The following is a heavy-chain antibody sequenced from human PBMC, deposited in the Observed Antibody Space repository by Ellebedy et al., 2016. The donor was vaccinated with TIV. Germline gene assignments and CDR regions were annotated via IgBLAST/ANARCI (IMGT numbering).Heavy chain of an antibody. Sequence: ASVKVSXXASGYTFTGYYMHWVRQAPGQGLEWMGWINPNSGGTNYAQKFQGRVTMTRDTSISTAYMELSRLRSDDTAVYYCARAYRIAVAGNHLDYWGQGTLVTVSS. V-gene: IGHV1-2*02. J-gene: IGHJ4*02. CDR3: ARAYRIAVAGNHLDY. CDR1: GYTFTGYY. D-gene: IGHD6-19*01. CDR2: INPNSGGT.